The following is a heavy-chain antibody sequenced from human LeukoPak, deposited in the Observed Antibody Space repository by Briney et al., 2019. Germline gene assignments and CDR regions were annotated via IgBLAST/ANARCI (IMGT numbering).Heavy chain of an antibody. J-gene: IGHJ4*02. D-gene: IGHD3-22*01. V-gene: IGHV1-8*02. Sequence: ASVKVSCKASGYTFTSYGISWVRQAPGQGLEWMGWMNPNSGNTGYAQKFQGRVTMTRNTSISTAYMELSSLRSEDTAVYYCARSSGYYAFDYWGQGTLVTVSS. CDR2: MNPNSGNT. CDR1: GYTFTSYG. CDR3: ARSSGYYAFDY.